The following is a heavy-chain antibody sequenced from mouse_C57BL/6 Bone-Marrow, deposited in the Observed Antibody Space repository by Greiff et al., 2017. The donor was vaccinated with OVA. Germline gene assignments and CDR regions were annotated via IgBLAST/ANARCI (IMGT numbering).Heavy chain of an antibody. Sequence: QVQLQQSGPELVKPGASVKISCKASGYAFSSSWMNWVKQRPGKGLEWIGRIYPGDGDTNYNGKFKGKANLTADTSSSSAYVQLSSLTTEESAVYVCLTAIVACEGTYWYFDVWGTGTAVTVSA. J-gene: IGHJ1*03. CDR3: LTAIVACEGTYWYFDV. CDR1: GYAFSSSW. D-gene: IGHD1-1*01. V-gene: IGHV1-82*01. CDR2: IYPGDGDT.